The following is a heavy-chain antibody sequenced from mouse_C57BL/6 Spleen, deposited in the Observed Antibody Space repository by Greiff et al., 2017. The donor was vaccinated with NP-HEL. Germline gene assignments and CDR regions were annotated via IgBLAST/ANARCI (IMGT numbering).Heavy chain of an antibody. CDR1: GYTFTDYE. CDR3: TSTMPTTGFDY. J-gene: IGHJ2*01. CDR2: IDPETGGT. Sequence: QVQLQQSGAELVRPGASVTLSCKASGYTFTDYEMHWVKQTPVHGLEWIGAIDPETGGTAYNQKFKGKAILTADKSSSTAYMELRSLTSEDSAVYYCTSTMPTTGFDYWGQGTTLTVSS. D-gene: IGHD2-2*01. V-gene: IGHV1-15*01.